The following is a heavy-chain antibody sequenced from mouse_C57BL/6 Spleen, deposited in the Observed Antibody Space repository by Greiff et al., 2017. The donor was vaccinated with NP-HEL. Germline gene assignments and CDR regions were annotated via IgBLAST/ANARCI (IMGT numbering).Heavy chain of an antibody. CDR1: GYTFTSYW. J-gene: IGHJ4*01. CDR2: IYPSDSET. Sequence: VQLQQPGAELVRPGSSVKLSCKASGYTFTSYWMDWVKQRPGQGLEWIGNIYPSDSETHYNQKFKDKATLTVDKSSSTAYMQLSSLTSEDSAVYYCAREGPHYYGSSSYYAMDYWGQGTSVTVSS. CDR3: AREGPHYYGSSSYYAMDY. D-gene: IGHD1-1*01. V-gene: IGHV1-61*01.